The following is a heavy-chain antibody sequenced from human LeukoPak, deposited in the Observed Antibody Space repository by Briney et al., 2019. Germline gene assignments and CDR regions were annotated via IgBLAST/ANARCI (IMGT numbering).Heavy chain of an antibody. CDR1: GGSFSGYY. V-gene: IGHV4-34*01. D-gene: IGHD3-22*01. CDR3: ARDISYDSSGYSDY. J-gene: IGHJ4*02. CDR2: INHSGST. Sequence: SETLSLTCAVYGGSFSGYYWSWLRQPPGKGLEWIGEINHSGSTNYNPSLKSRVTISVDTPKNQFSLKLSSVTAADTAVYYCARDISYDSSGYSDYWGQGTLVTVSS.